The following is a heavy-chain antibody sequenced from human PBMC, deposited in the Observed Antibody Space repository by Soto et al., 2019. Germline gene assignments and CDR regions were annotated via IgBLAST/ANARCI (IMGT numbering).Heavy chain of an antibody. CDR3: ARRVEVAKNYFDY. J-gene: IGHJ4*02. V-gene: IGHV4-39*01. CDR2: LYCDGST. Sequence: SETLSLTCTVSGGSISSGGYYWSWIRQPPGKGLEWIGSLYCDGSTYYNPSLKSRVTISVDTSKNQFSLKLSSVTAADTAVYYCARRVEVAKNYFDYWGQGALVTVSS. CDR1: GGSISSGGYY. D-gene: IGHD6-19*01.